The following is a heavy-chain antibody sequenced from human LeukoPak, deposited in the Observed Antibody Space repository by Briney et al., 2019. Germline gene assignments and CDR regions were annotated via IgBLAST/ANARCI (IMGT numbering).Heavy chain of an antibody. CDR1: GGSFSGYY. CDR2: INHSGST. CDR3: AGSSGIAAAGAFDY. J-gene: IGHJ4*02. Sequence: SETLSLTCAVYGGSFSGYYWSWIRQPPGKGLEWIGEINHSGSTNYNASLKSRVTISVDTSKNQFSLKLSSVTAADTAVYYYAGSSGIAAAGAFDYWGQGTLVTVSS. D-gene: IGHD6-13*01. V-gene: IGHV4-34*01.